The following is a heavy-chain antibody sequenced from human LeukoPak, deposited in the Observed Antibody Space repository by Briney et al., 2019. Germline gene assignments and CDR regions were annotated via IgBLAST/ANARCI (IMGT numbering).Heavy chain of an antibody. V-gene: IGHV4-61*02. CDR3: ARVVRWELRRAFDI. CDR1: GGSISSGSYY. Sequence: SQTLSLTCTVSGGSISSGSYYWSWIRQPAGKGLEWIGRIYTSGSTNYNPSLKSRVTISVDTSKNQFSLKLSSVIAADTAVYYCARVVRWELRRAFDIWGQGTMVTVSS. D-gene: IGHD1-26*01. J-gene: IGHJ3*02. CDR2: IYTSGST.